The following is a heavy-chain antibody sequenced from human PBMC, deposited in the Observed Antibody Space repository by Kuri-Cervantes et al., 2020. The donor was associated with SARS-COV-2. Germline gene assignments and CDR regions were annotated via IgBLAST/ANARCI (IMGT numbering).Heavy chain of an antibody. V-gene: IGHV3-23*01. CDR3: AKEGFFYGSGRHFDY. Sequence: GGSLRLSCAASGFTFSSYAMSWVRQAPGKGLEWVSAISGSGGSTYYVDSVKGRFTISRDNSKNTLYLQMNSLRAEDTAVYYCAKEGFFYGSGRHFDYWGQGTLVTVFS. CDR1: GFTFSSYA. D-gene: IGHD3-10*01. CDR2: ISGSGGST. J-gene: IGHJ4*02.